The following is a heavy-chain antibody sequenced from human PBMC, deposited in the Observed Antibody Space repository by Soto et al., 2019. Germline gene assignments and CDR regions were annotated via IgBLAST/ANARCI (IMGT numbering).Heavy chain of an antibody. CDR2: ISSSGSTI. CDR1: GFTFSSYE. CDR3: ARGKGVGSSYYYYGMDV. J-gene: IGHJ6*02. Sequence: GESLKISCAASGFTFSSYEMNWVRQAPGKGLEWVSYISSSGSTIYYADSVKGRFTISRDNAKNSLYLQMNSLRAEDTAVYYCARGKGVGSSYYYYGMDVWGQGTTVTVSS. D-gene: IGHD3-10*01. V-gene: IGHV3-48*03.